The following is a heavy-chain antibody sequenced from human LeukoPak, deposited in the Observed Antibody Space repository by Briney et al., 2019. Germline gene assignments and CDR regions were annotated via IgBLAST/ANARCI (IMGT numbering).Heavy chain of an antibody. D-gene: IGHD6-6*01. J-gene: IGHJ6*03. V-gene: IGHV1-69*05. CDR2: IIPIFGTA. CDR1: GGTFSYYA. CDR3: ARSDYSTSSHMDV. Sequence: AASVKVSCKASGGTFSYYAISWVRQAPGQGLEWMGRIIPIFGTANYAQKFQGRVTITTDESTSTAYMELSSLRSEDTAVYYCARSDYSTSSHMDVWGKGTTVTVSS.